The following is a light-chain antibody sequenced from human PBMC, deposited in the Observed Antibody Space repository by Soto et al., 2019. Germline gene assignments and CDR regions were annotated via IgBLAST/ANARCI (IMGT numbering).Light chain of an antibody. CDR1: QPVSSNF. CDR2: GVS. CDR3: QQYANSPIT. V-gene: IGKV3-20*01. J-gene: IGKJ5*01. Sequence: ELVLTQSPGTLSLSPGESATLSCRPSQPVSSNFLAWYQQKPGQAPRLLIYGVSSRASGIPDRFFGSGSGTDFTLTINRLEPEDFAVYYCQQYANSPITFGQGTRLEIK.